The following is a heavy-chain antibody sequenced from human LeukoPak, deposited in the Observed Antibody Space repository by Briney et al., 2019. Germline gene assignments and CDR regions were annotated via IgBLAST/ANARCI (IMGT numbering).Heavy chain of an antibody. CDR1: GFIFSTYG. V-gene: IGHV3-30*02. J-gene: IGHJ4*02. CDR2: IRYDGTNK. D-gene: IGHD3-22*01. CDR3: AKGPYYDISAHPLE. Sequence: GGSLRLSCAASGFIFSTYGVHWVRQAPGKGLEWVAFIRYDGTNKYYADSVKGRFTISRDNSKNTLYLQMNSLRAEDTAVYYCAKGPYYDISAHPLEWGQETLVTVSS.